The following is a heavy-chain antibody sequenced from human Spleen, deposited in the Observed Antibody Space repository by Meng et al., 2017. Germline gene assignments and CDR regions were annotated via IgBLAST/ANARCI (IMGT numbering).Heavy chain of an antibody. J-gene: IGHJ4*02. D-gene: IGHD2-15*01. V-gene: IGHV4-34*01. CDR2: INHSGST. CDR3: ARGPADIVVVVAATLLDY. Sequence: VCPQERGPGLGRPWETPSLTCAGYGGSFSGYYWSWIRQPPGKGLEWIGEINHSGSTNYNPSLKSRVTISVDTSKNQFSLKLSSVTAADTAVYYCARGPADIVVVVAATLLDYWGQGTLVTVSS. CDR1: GGSFSGYY.